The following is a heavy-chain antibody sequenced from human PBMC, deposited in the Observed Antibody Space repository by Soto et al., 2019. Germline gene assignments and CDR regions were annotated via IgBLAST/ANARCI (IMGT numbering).Heavy chain of an antibody. D-gene: IGHD6-19*01. Sequence: LQLQESGPGLVKPSETLSLTCTFSGVSISSSSYSWGWIRQPPGKGLEWIGSISYSGSTYYNPSLQSRVTRSVDTSKNQFSLKLSSVTAADTAVYYCARLIGWYTDFDYWGQGTLVTVSS. CDR2: ISYSGST. V-gene: IGHV4-39*01. J-gene: IGHJ4*02. CDR1: GVSISSSSYS. CDR3: ARLIGWYTDFDY.